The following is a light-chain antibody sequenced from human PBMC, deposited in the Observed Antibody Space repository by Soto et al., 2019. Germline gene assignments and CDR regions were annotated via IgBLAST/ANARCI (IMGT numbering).Light chain of an antibody. CDR1: SSNIGAGYD. V-gene: IGLV1-40*01. Sequence: QSVLTQPPSVSGAPGQRVTISCTGSSSNIGAGYDVHWYKQLPGTAPKLLIYGNSNRPSGVPDRFSGSKSGTSASLAITGLQAEVEADYYCQSYDSSLSVVFGGGTKLTVL. CDR3: QSYDSSLSVV. CDR2: GNS. J-gene: IGLJ2*01.